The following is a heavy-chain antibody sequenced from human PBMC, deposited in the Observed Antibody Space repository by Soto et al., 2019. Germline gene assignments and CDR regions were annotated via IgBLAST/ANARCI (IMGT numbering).Heavy chain of an antibody. CDR2: ISYDGSNK. J-gene: IGHJ6*02. CDR3: AKDQGGGYCSGGSCYSDYYYGMDV. CDR1: GFTFSSYG. D-gene: IGHD2-15*01. Sequence: ESGGGVVQPGRSLRLSCAASGFTFSSYGMHWVRQAPGKGLEWVAVISYDGSNKYYADSVKGRFTISRDNSKNTLYLQMNSLRAEDTAVYYCAKDQGGGYCSGGSCYSDYYYGMDVWGQGTTVTVSS. V-gene: IGHV3-30*18.